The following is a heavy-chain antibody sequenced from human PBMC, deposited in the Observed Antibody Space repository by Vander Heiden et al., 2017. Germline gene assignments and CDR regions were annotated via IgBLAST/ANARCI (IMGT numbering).Heavy chain of an antibody. V-gene: IGHV3-74*01. Sequence: EVQLVESGGGLVQPGGSGRLSCAASGFTFSHYFIHWVRQAPGKGLVWVSNINGDGSTTNYADSVKGRFTISRDNAKNTLYLQMNNLGAEDTAVYYCARGNYGMDVWGQGTTVTVS. J-gene: IGHJ6*02. CDR2: INGDGSTT. CDR1: GFTFSHYF. CDR3: ARGNYGMDV.